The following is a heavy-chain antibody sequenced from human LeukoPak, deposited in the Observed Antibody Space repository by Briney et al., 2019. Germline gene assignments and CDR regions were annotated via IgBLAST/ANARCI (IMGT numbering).Heavy chain of an antibody. Sequence: SETLSLTCTVSGGSISSSTHYWGWIRQPPGKGLEWIGSIYYRGSTYNNPSLKSRVTISVDTSKNQFSLKLASVTAADTAMYYCVRHEWNYYYYYVDVWGKGTTVTVPS. CDR2: IYYRGST. D-gene: IGHD3-3*01. CDR1: GGSISSSTHY. J-gene: IGHJ6*03. CDR3: VRHEWNYYYYYVDV. V-gene: IGHV4-39*01.